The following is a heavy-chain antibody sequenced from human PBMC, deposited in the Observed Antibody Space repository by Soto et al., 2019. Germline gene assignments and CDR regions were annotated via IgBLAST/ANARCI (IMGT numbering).Heavy chain of an antibody. Sequence: PGRTLRRSCAASGFTLRHHAMHGVRKAPGKGREWLAIIWNDGSNKFYAGSVQGRFTISRDNSKNTVYLQMNTLSAEDTAVYYCARALFPDVDIYAMDVWGQGTTVTVYS. CDR3: ARALFPDVDIYAMDV. CDR2: IWNDGSNK. J-gene: IGHJ6*02. CDR1: GFTLRHHA. V-gene: IGHV3-33*01. D-gene: IGHD5-12*01.